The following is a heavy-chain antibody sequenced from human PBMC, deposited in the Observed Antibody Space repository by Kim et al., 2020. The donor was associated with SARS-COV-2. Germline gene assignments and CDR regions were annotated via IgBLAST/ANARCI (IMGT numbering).Heavy chain of an antibody. Sequence: SETLSLTCTVSGGSISSSSYYWGWIRQPPGKGLEWIGSIYYSGSTYYNPSLKSRVTISVDTSKNQFSLKLSSVTAADTAVYYCARHSSTGAEYYFDYWGQGTLVTVSS. CDR2: IYYSGST. V-gene: IGHV4-39*01. CDR3: ARHSSTGAEYYFDY. CDR1: GGSISSSSYY. D-gene: IGHD3-10*01. J-gene: IGHJ4*02.